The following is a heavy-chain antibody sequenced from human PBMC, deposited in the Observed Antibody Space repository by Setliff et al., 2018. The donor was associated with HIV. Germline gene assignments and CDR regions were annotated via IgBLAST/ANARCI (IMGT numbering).Heavy chain of an antibody. D-gene: IGHD6-19*01. CDR2: IIPILGVA. CDR3: ARVPYRSAWFSGGHDAFDV. CDR1: GGTFSSYA. V-gene: IGHV1-69*10. J-gene: IGHJ3*01. Sequence: ASVKVSCKSSGGTFSSYAITWVRQAPGQGLEWMGGIIPILGVANYAQKFQGRVTITADKSTSTVYMELRSLRSDDTAVYYCARVPYRSAWFSGGHDAFDVWGQGTMVTVSS.